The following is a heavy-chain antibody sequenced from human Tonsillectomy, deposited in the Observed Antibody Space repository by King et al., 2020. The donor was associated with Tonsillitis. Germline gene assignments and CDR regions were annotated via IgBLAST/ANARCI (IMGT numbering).Heavy chain of an antibody. CDR3: ARSYCRGTSCYSPFDY. Sequence: VQLVESGGGLVQPGGSLRLSCAASGFTFSSYAMSWVRQAPGKGLEWVSAISGGDGSTYYADSVKGRVTISRDNSKNTLYLQMSSLRVEDTAIYYCARSYCRGTSCYSPFDYWGQGTLVTVSS. CDR2: ISGGDGST. CDR1: GFTFSSYA. V-gene: IGHV3-23*04. J-gene: IGHJ4*02. D-gene: IGHD2-2*01.